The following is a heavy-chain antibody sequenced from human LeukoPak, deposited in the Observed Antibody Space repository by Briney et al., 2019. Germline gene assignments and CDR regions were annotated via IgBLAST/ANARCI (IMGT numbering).Heavy chain of an antibody. CDR3: ARSLGYCNGNCR. J-gene: IGHJ4*02. CDR2: INTDGTAR. V-gene: IGHV3-74*03. Sequence: PGGSLRLSCAASGFTFSTYWMHWVRQAPGKGLVWASRINTDGTARLYADSVRGRFTISRDNAKNTLYLEMNSLRVEDTAVYYCARSLGYCNGNCRWGQGTLVTVSS. CDR1: GFTFSTYW. D-gene: IGHD2-15*01.